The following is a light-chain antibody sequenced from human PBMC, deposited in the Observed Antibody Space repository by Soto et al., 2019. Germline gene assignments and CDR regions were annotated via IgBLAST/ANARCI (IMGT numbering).Light chain of an antibody. CDR3: QQIYSTPPT. CDR1: QSISSY. J-gene: IGKJ2*01. V-gene: IGKV1-39*01. CDR2: AAS. Sequence: DIQMTQSPSSLSASVGDRVTITCRASQSISSYLNWYQQKPGKAPKLLIYAASSLQSGVPSRFSGSGSGTDFTLTISSLPPEDSATYYCQQIYSTPPTFGQGTTLEIK.